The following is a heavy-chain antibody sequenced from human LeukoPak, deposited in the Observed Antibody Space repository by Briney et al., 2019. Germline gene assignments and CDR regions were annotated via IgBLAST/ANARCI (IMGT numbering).Heavy chain of an antibody. CDR3: ARSGLGKSCSGGSCYAPGRFDY. CDR2: IYPGDSDT. Sequence: RGESLKISCKGSGYSFTSYWIGWVRQMPGKGLEWMGIIYPGDSDTRYSPSFQGQVTISADKSISTAYLQWSSLKASDTAMYYCARSGLGKSCSGGSCYAPGRFDYWGQGTLVTVSS. D-gene: IGHD2-15*01. CDR1: GYSFTSYW. V-gene: IGHV5-51*01. J-gene: IGHJ4*02.